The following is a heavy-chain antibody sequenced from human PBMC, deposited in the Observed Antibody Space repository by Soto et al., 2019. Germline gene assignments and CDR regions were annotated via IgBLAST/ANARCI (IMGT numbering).Heavy chain of an antibody. CDR1: GFSVRGYG. Sequence: VHLVESGGDLTQPGGSLRLSCAASGFSVRGYGMSWVRQAPGKALEWVSGISGRDDTTYYTDSVRGRFTISKDTSKNTLYLQMNSLRVEDTAVYYCEGSWTWCQGTMVTVSS. D-gene: IGHD5-12*01. V-gene: IGHV3-23*04. CDR2: ISGRDDTT. J-gene: IGHJ3*01. CDR3: EGSWT.